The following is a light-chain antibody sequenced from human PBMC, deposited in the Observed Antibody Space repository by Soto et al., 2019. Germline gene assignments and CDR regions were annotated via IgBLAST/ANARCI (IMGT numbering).Light chain of an antibody. CDR1: QDVSRS. V-gene: IGKV1-9*01. CDR3: QQLYTYPLT. CDR2: AAS. Sequence: DTQLTQSPSFLSASVGDRVTITCRASQDVSRSLGWYQQKPGKAPNLLISAASTLHSGVPSRFSGSGSGTDFTLTISSLQPEDFATYYCQQLYTYPLTFGGGTKVEIK. J-gene: IGKJ4*01.